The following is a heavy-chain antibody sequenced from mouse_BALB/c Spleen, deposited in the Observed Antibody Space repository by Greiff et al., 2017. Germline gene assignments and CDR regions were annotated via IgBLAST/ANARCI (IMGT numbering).Heavy chain of an antibody. J-gene: IGHJ4*01. Sequence: ESGPGLVKPSQSLSLTCTVTGYSITSDYAWNWIRQFPGNKLEWMGYISYSGSTSYNPSLKSRISITRDTSKNQFFLQLNSVTTEDTATYYCARSIYYDYEGYAMDYWGQGTSVTVSS. V-gene: IGHV3-2*02. CDR1: GYSITSDYA. CDR2: ISYSGST. D-gene: IGHD2-4*01. CDR3: ARSIYYDYEGYAMDY.